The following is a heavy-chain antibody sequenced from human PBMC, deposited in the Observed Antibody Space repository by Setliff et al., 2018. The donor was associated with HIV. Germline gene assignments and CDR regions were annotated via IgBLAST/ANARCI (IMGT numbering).Heavy chain of an antibody. Sequence: GASVKVSCKASGDTFSSYTISWVRQAPGQGLEWMGGIIPIFGTANYAQKFQGRVTITADESTSTAYMELSSLRSEDTAVYYCAGDRSNYVVLDAFDIWGQGTMVTVSS. CDR1: GDTFSSYT. V-gene: IGHV1-69*13. J-gene: IGHJ3*02. D-gene: IGHD4-4*01. CDR2: IIPIFGTA. CDR3: AGDRSNYVVLDAFDI.